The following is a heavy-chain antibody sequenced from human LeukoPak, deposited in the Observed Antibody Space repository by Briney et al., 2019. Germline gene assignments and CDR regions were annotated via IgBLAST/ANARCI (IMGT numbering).Heavy chain of an antibody. CDR1: GGSISSSSYY. CDR3: ARQDYGDHLFDY. J-gene: IGHJ4*02. V-gene: IGHV4-61*05. CDR2: IYYGGST. Sequence: PSETLSLTCTVSGGSISSSSYYWGWIRQPPGKGLEWFGYIYYGGSTNYNPSLKSRVTISVDTSKNQFSLTLTSVTAADTAVYYCARQDYGDHLFDYWGQGTLVTVSS. D-gene: IGHD4/OR15-4a*01.